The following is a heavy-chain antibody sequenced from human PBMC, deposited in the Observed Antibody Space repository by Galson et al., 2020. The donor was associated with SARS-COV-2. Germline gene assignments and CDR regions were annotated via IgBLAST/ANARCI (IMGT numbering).Heavy chain of an antibody. V-gene: IGHV3-23*01. Sequence: GGSLRLSCGASGFTLTNYAMSWVRQAPGKGLEWVSGITGSGISRYYAESVKGRFTISRDTAKSTLFLQMSSLRAEDTAIYYCAKRSGGGSGFDYWGQGILVTGS. CDR2: ITGSGISR. J-gene: IGHJ4*02. CDR3: AKRSGGGSGFDY. CDR1: GFTLTNYA. D-gene: IGHD5-12*01.